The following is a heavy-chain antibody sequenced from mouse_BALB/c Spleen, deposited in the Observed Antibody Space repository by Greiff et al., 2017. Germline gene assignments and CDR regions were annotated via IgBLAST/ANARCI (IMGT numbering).Heavy chain of an antibody. CDR1: GFDFSRYW. CDR3: ARPNYYGSSFYAMDY. D-gene: IGHD1-1*01. Sequence: EVMLVESGGGLVQPGGSLKLSCAASGFDFSRYWMSWVRQAPGKGLEWIGEINPDSSTINYTPSLKDKFIISRDNAKNTLYLQMSKVRSEDTALYYWARPNYYGSSFYAMDYWGQGTSVTVSS. CDR2: INPDSSTI. J-gene: IGHJ4*01. V-gene: IGHV4-1*02.